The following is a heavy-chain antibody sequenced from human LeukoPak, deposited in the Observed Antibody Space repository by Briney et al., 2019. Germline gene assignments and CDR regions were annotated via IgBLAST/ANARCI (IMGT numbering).Heavy chain of an antibody. CDR2: IYHSGNA. CDR3: ARFNSGWSRVDF. Sequence: SETLSLTCTVSGVSIRSYYWSWIRQPPGKGLEWIGSIYHSGNAYYNPSLKSRVTISVDTSKNQFSLKLNSLTAADTAVYYCARFNSGWSRVDFWGQGTMVTVSS. J-gene: IGHJ3*01. CDR1: GVSIRSYY. V-gene: IGHV4-59*08. D-gene: IGHD6-13*01.